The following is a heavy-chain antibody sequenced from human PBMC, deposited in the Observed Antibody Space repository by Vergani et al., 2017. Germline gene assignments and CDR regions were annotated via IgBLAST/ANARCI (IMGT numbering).Heavy chain of an antibody. V-gene: IGHV1-69*06. CDR3: AKRYTGGPPSGPFDP. CDR2: IIPIFGTA. D-gene: IGHD2-2*02. Sequence: QVQLVQSGAEVKKPGSSVKVSCKASGGTFSSYAISWVRQAPGQGLEWMGGIIPIFGTANYAQNFQGRVTITADKSTSTAYMELSSLRSEDTAVYFCAKRYTGGPPSGPFDPWGQGTLVTVSS. J-gene: IGHJ5*02. CDR1: GGTFSSYA.